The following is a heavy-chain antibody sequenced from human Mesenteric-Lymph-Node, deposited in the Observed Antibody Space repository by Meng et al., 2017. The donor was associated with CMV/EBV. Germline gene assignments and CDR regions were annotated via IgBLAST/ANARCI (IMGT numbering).Heavy chain of an antibody. Sequence: TVCGGSVSRGSLYWSWLRKPPGKGLQWIGYIYYTGKTQYNPSLESRVTISVDTSNNQFSLKLNSVTAADTAIYYCARDVMVNTAWFDPWGQGTLVTVSS. D-gene: IGHD2-15*01. CDR1: GGSVSRGSLY. V-gene: IGHV4-61*01. J-gene: IGHJ5*02. CDR2: IYYTGKT. CDR3: ARDVMVNTAWFDP.